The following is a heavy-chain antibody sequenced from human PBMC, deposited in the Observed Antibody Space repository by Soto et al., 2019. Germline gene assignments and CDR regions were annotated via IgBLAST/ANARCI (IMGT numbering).Heavy chain of an antibody. J-gene: IGHJ3*02. CDR1: GGSISSGDYY. D-gene: IGHD3-22*01. V-gene: IGHV4-30-4*01. CDR3: ASQYYYDSSGFDAFDI. CDR2: IYYSGST. Sequence: SETLSLTCTVSGGSISSGDYYWSWIRQPPGKGLEWIGYIYYSGSTYYNPSLKSRVTIPVDTSKNQFSLKLSSVTAADTAVYYCASQYYYDSSGFDAFDIWGQGTMVTVSS.